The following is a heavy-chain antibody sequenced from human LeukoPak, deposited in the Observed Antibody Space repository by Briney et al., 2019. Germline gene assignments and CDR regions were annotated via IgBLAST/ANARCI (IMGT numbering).Heavy chain of an antibody. J-gene: IGHJ4*02. V-gene: IGHV4-31*03. CDR2: IYYSGST. CDR1: GGSISSGGYY. D-gene: IGHD3-22*01. CDR3: ARDDYDGSGYFY. Sequence: SETLSLTCTVSGGSISSGGYYWSRIRQHPGKGLEWIGYIYYSGSTYYNPSLKSRVIISVDTSKNQFSLRLNSVTAADTAVYYCARDDYDGSGYFYWGQGTLVTVSS.